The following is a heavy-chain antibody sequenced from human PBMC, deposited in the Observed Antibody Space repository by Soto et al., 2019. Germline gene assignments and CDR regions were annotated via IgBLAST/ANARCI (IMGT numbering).Heavy chain of an antibody. CDR1: GFTFSSYV. CDR3: AKAPTTTVTTFMHYGMDV. Sequence: QVQLVESGGGVVQPGRSLRLSCAASGFTFSSYVMHWVRQAPGKGLEWVAVISYDGSNKYYADSVKGRFTISRDNSKNTLYLQMNSLRAEDTAVYYCAKAPTTTVTTFMHYGMDVWGQGTTVTVSS. CDR2: ISYDGSNK. D-gene: IGHD4-17*01. V-gene: IGHV3-30*18. J-gene: IGHJ6*02.